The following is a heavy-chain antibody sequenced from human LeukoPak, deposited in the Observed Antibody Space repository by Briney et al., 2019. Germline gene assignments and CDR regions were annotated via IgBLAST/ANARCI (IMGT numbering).Heavy chain of an antibody. CDR1: GFTFSSYE. CDR2: ISSSGSTI. J-gene: IGHJ4*02. CDR3: AGEGGGSNYA. Sequence: GGSLRLSCAASGFTFSSYEMNWVRQAPGKGLEWVSYISSSGSTIYYADSGKGRFTIARDNAKNSLYLQMNSLRAEDTAVYYCAGEGGGSNYAGGQGTLVTVSS. V-gene: IGHV3-48*03. D-gene: IGHD1-26*01.